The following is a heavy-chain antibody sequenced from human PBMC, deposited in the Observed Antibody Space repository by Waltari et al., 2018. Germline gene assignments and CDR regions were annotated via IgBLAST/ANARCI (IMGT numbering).Heavy chain of an antibody. CDR1: GFKFNSYA. D-gene: IGHD3-16*02. Sequence: QVHLVESGGGVVQPGRSLTPSCAASGFKFNSYAMHWVRQTPGKGLEWVAAISYDSENIYYADSVKGRFAISRDNSKNIVYLQMNNLKTDDTAVYYCARNYRVGWGQGTLVTVSS. V-gene: IGHV3-30*09. CDR2: ISYDSENI. J-gene: IGHJ4*02. CDR3: ARNYRVG.